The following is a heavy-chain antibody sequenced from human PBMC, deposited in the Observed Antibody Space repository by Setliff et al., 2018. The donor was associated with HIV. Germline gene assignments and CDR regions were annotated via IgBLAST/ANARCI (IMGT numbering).Heavy chain of an antibody. V-gene: IGHV1-2*06. CDR2: INPNSGGT. Sequence: AASVKVSCKASGYTFTGYYMHWVRQAPGQGLEWMGRINPNSGGTNYAQKCQGRVTMTRDTSISKAYMELSRLRSDDTAVYYCARGTRVGANDAFDIWDQGTMVTVSS. J-gene: IGHJ3*02. D-gene: IGHD1-26*01. CDR3: ARGTRVGANDAFDI. CDR1: GYTFTGYY.